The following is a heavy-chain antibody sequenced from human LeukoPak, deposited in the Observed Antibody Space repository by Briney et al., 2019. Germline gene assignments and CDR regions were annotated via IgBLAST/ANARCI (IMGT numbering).Heavy chain of an antibody. Sequence: SQTLSLTCTVSGGSISSGGYYWSWIRQHPGKGLEWIGYIYYSGSTYYHPSLKSRVTISVDTSKNQFSLKLSSVTAADTAVYYCARQYCGGDCHYNPGGRFDPWGQGTLVTVSS. V-gene: IGHV4-31*03. CDR2: IYYSGST. CDR1: GGSISSGGYY. CDR3: ARQYCGGDCHYNPGGRFDP. D-gene: IGHD2-21*02. J-gene: IGHJ5*02.